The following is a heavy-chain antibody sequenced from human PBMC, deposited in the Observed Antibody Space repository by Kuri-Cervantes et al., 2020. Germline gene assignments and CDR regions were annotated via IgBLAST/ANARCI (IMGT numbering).Heavy chain of an antibody. CDR2: ITSSNDK. V-gene: IGHV3-21*01. Sequence: GESLKISCAASGFTFSRYSMNWVRQAPGKGLEWVSSITSSNDKYYADSMKGRFTISRDNAKNSLYLQMNSLRADDTAVYYCVRDRPFLWIDTYYYYYGMEVWGQGTTVTVSS. D-gene: IGHD2-2*03. J-gene: IGHJ6*02. CDR1: GFTFSRYS. CDR3: VRDRPFLWIDTYYYYYGMEV.